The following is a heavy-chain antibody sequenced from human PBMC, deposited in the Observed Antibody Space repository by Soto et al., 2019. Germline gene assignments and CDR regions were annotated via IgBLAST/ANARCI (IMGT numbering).Heavy chain of an antibody. CDR2: IYWNDDK. V-gene: IGHV2-5*01. Sequence: QITLKESGPTLVRPTQTLTLTCTFSGFSLSTSGLGVGWIRQPPGKALEWLALIYWNDDKRSSPSLNARLTITKDTSKNQVVLTMTNMDPVDTATYYCAHRPSGWYLFDYWGQGTLVTVSS. D-gene: IGHD6-19*01. CDR3: AHRPSGWYLFDY. J-gene: IGHJ4*02. CDR1: GFSLSTSGLG.